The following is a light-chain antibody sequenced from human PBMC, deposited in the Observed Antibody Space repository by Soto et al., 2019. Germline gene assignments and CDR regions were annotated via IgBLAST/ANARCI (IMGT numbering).Light chain of an antibody. CDR1: QSVSSY. CDR3: QQRSNWPGT. Sequence: EIVLTQSPATLSLSPGERATLSCRASQSVSSYLAWYQQKPGQAPRLLIYDASNRATGIPARFSGSASGTEFTLPISSLEPEDFAVYYCQQRSNWPGTFGQGTKVEIK. CDR2: DAS. V-gene: IGKV3-11*01. J-gene: IGKJ1*01.